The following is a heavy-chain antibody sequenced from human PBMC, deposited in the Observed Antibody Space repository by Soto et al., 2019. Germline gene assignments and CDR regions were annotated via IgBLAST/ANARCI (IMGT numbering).Heavy chain of an antibody. J-gene: IGHJ3*01. D-gene: IGHD4-17*01. Sequence: EVQLLESGGGLVQPGGSLRLSCVASGFTFSSYAMSWVRQVPGKGLEWVSTISDAAGSAYYVDSVKGRFTISRDNSKMALYLQMNSLRAEDSAVYNCARPYGGKIGDAPDLWGPGTMVTVSS. CDR3: ARPYGGKIGDAPDL. CDR1: GFTFSSYA. V-gene: IGHV3-23*01. CDR2: ISDAAGSA.